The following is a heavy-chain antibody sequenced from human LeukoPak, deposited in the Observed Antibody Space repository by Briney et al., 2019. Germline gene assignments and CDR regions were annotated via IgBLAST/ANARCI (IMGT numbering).Heavy chain of an antibody. V-gene: IGHV4-34*01. J-gene: IGHJ5*02. CDR1: GGSFSGYY. CDR3: ARERDSSSSQNWFDP. Sequence: SETLSLTCAVYGGSFSGYYWSWIRQPPGKGLEWIGEINHSGSTNYNPPLKSRVTISVDTSKNQFSLKLSSVTAADTAVYYCARERDSSSSQNWFDPWGQGTLVTVSS. CDR2: INHSGST. D-gene: IGHD6-6*01.